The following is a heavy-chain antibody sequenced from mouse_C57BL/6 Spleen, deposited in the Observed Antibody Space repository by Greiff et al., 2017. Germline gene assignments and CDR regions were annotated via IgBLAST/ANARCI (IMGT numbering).Heavy chain of an antibody. Sequence: VKLVESGPGLVQPSQSLSITCTVSGFSLTSYGVHWVRQSPGKGLEWLGVIWSGGSTDYNAAFISRLSLSKDNSKSQVFFKMNSLQADDTAIYYCARNYAGTWYFDVWGTGTTVTVSS. CDR3: ARNYAGTWYFDV. V-gene: IGHV2-2*01. CDR2: IWSGGST. CDR1: GFSLTSYG. J-gene: IGHJ1*03. D-gene: IGHD4-1*01.